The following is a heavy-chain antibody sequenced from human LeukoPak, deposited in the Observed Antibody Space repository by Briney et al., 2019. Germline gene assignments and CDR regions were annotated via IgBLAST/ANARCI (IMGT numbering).Heavy chain of an antibody. J-gene: IGHJ6*03. CDR1: GFTLDDYA. Sequence: GGSLRLSCAASGFTLDDYAMHWVPPAPGKGLEWVLGLCWNSGSIGYADSVEGRFTISRDNAKTSLYLQMNSLRAEDMALYYCAKAAAGTYDDYRVVWGKGTAVSVSS. D-gene: IGHD6-13*01. CDR2: LCWNSGSI. CDR3: AKAAAGTYDDYRVV. V-gene: IGHV3-9*03.